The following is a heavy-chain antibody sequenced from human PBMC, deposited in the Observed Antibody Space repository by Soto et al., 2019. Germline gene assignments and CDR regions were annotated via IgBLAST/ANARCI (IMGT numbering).Heavy chain of an antibody. V-gene: IGHV1-46*01. D-gene: IGHD6-19*01. CDR2: INPSGGTT. CDR1: GGTFSSYA. CDR3: ASLSIAVAGTYDY. Sequence: ASVKVSCKASGGTFSSYAISWVRQAPGQGLEWMGMINPSGGTTSYAQKFQGRVTMTRDTSTSTVYMELSSLRSEDTAVYYCASLSIAVAGTYDYWGQGTLVTVSS. J-gene: IGHJ4*02.